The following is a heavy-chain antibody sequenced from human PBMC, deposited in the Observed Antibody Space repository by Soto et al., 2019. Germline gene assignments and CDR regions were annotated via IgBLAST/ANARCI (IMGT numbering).Heavy chain of an antibody. J-gene: IGHJ4*02. Sequence: PSETLSLTCTVSGGSISSYYWSWIRQPPGKGLEWIGYIYYSGSTNYNPSLKSRVTISVDTSKNQFSLKLSSVTAADTAVYYCAGTSVTKYYFDYWGQGTLVTVSS. CDR2: IYYSGST. CDR3: AGTSVTKYYFDY. CDR1: GGSISSYY. V-gene: IGHV4-59*01. D-gene: IGHD4-4*01.